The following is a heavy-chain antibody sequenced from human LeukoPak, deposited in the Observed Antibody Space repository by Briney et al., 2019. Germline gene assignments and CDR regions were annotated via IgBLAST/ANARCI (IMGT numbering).Heavy chain of an antibody. CDR3: ARHSDYYSCGGDCYSDY. Sequence: ASETLSLTCTVSGGSISSSSYYWGWIRQPPGKGLEWIGSIYYSGSTYYNPSLKSRVTISVDTSKNQFSLKLSSVTAADTAVYYCARHSDYYSCGGDCYSDYWGQGTLVTVSS. J-gene: IGHJ4*02. D-gene: IGHD2-21*01. CDR2: IYYSGST. V-gene: IGHV4-39*01. CDR1: GGSISSSSYY.